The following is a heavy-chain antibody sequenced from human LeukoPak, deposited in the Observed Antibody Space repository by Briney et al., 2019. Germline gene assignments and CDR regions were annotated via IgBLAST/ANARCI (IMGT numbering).Heavy chain of an antibody. CDR1: GGTFSSYA. J-gene: IGHJ4*02. Sequence: SVKVSCKASGGTFSSYAISWVRQAPGQGLEWMGGIIPIFGTANYAQKFQGRVTITADESTSTAYMEQSSLRSEDTAVYYCARAYGWRRDYFDYWGRGTLVTVSS. CDR3: ARAYGWRRDYFDY. V-gene: IGHV1-69*13. CDR2: IIPIFGTA. D-gene: IGHD3-10*01.